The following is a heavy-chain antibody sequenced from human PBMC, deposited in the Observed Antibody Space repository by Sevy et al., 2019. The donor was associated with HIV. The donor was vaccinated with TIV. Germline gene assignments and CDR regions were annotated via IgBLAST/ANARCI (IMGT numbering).Heavy chain of an antibody. Sequence: SETLSLTCTVSGGSISSGGYYWSWIRQHPGKGLEWIGYIYYSGSTYYNPSLKSRVTISVDTFKNQFALKLSSVTAADTAVYYCATVTSTRGGYDFWGGYYSPFDYWGQGTLVTVSS. J-gene: IGHJ4*02. V-gene: IGHV4-31*03. CDR3: ATVTSTRGGYDFWGGYYSPFDY. D-gene: IGHD3-3*01. CDR1: GGSISSGGYY. CDR2: IYYSGST.